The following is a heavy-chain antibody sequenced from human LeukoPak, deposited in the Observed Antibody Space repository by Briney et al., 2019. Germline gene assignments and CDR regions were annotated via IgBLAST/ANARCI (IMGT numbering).Heavy chain of an antibody. CDR2: IIPIFGTA. CDR3: ARSVLQRYNWNHGDY. V-gene: IGHV1-69*01. J-gene: IGHJ4*02. D-gene: IGHD1-14*01. CDR1: GGTFSSYA. Sequence: SVKVSCKASGGTFSSYAISWVRQAPGQGLEWMGGIIPIFGTANYAQKFQGRVTITADESTSTAYMERSSLRAEDTAVYYCARSVLQRYNWNHGDYWGQGTLVTVSS.